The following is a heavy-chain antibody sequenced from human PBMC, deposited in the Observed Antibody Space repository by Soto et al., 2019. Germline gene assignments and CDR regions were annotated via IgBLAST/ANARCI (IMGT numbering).Heavy chain of an antibody. V-gene: IGHV5-51*01. D-gene: IGHD6-13*01. CDR2: IYPGDSDT. CDR3: ARPGIAAAGTFGFDY. J-gene: IGHJ4*02. Sequence: PGESLKISWKGSGYSFTSYWIGWVRQMPGKGLEWMGIIYPGDSDTRYSPSFQDQVTISADKSINTAYLQWSSLKASDTAMYYCARPGIAAAGTFGFDYWGQGTLVTVSS. CDR1: GYSFTSYW.